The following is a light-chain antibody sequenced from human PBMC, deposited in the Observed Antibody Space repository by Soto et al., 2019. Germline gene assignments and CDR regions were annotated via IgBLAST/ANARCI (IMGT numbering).Light chain of an antibody. Sequence: EIVMTQSPATLSVSPGERATLSCRASQSVSSNLAWYQQKPGQAPRLLIYGASTRATGIPARFSGSGSGTEFTLTISSLQSEDFAVYYCQRYNNWLYTFGQGTKVDIK. CDR3: QRYNNWLYT. CDR1: QSVSSN. J-gene: IGKJ2*01. V-gene: IGKV3-15*01. CDR2: GAS.